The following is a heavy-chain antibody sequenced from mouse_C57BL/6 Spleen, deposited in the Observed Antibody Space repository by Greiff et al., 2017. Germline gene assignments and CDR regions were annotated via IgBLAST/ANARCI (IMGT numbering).Heavy chain of an antibody. D-gene: IGHD1-1*01. Sequence: QVQLQQSGAELVKPGASVKISCKASGYTFTDYYINWVKQRPGQGLEWIGKIGPGSGSTYYNEKFKGKATLTANKSSSTAYMQLSSLTAEDSAVCFCTGSYYYGSSLGYWGQGTTLTVAS. CDR3: TGSYYYGSSLGY. CDR1: GYTFTDYY. CDR2: IGPGSGST. J-gene: IGHJ2*01. V-gene: IGHV1-77*01.